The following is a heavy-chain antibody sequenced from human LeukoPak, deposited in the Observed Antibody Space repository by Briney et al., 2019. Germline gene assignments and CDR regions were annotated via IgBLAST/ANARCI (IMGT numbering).Heavy chain of an antibody. J-gene: IGHJ4*02. CDR2: INHSGST. D-gene: IGHD2-15*01. Sequence: AETLSLTCAVYGGSFSGYYWSWIRQPPGKGLEWIGEINHSGSTNYNPSLKSRVTISVDTSKNQVSLKLSSVTAADTAVYYCSRFSWSYFDYWGQGTLVTVSS. CDR1: GGSFSGYY. V-gene: IGHV4-34*01. CDR3: SRFSWSYFDY.